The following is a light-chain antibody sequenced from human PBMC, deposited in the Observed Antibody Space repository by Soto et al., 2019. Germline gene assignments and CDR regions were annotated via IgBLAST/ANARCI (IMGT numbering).Light chain of an antibody. Sequence: EIVLTQSPGTLYLSPGERDTLSCRASQSVSSSYLAWYQKKPGQAPRLLIYGASRRATGIPDRFSGSGSGIDVTLTISRLEPEDFAVYYCHQYGSSPYTFGQGTKLEIK. CDR1: QSVSSSY. J-gene: IGKJ2*01. CDR3: HQYGSSPYT. V-gene: IGKV3-20*01. CDR2: GAS.